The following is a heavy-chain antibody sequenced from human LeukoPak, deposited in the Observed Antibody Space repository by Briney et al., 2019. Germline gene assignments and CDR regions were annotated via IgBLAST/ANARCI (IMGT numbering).Heavy chain of an antibody. CDR3: ARTYYDILTGYYYFDY. D-gene: IGHD3-9*01. J-gene: IGHJ4*02. Sequence: ASVKVSCKAFGYTVTGYYMHWVRQAPGQGLEWMGWINPNSGGTNYAQKFQGRVTMTRYTSISTAYMELSRLRSDDTAVYYCARTYYDILTGYYYFDYWGQGTLVTVSS. V-gene: IGHV1-2*02. CDR1: GYTVTGYY. CDR2: INPNSGGT.